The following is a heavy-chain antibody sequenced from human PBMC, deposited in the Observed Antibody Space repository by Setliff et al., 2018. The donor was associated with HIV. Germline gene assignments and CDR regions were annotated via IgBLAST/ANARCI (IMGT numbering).Heavy chain of an antibody. CDR1: GGSFSGNY. J-gene: IGHJ6*03. V-gene: IGHV4-34*01. D-gene: IGHD6-19*01. CDR3: ARASGDTSKFVNYYYYYIDV. Sequence: PSETLSLTCAVYGGSFSGNYWSWIRQPPGKGLEWIGDINHGGSTNYNPSLKSRVTISVDMSKNQISLKLSSVTAADTAVYYCARASGDTSKFVNYYYYYIDVWGKGTTVTVSS. CDR2: INHGGST.